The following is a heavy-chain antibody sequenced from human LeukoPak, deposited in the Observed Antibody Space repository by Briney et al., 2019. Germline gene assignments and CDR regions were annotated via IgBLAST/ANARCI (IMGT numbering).Heavy chain of an antibody. CDR1: RFSFSDYT. CDR2: IRHSGVDS. D-gene: IGHD7-27*01. Sequence: PGGSLRLSCAASRFSFSDYTMSWVRQLPGKGLEWVSGIRHSGVDSSYADSVKGRFTISRDNAKNTLYLQMNDLGAEDTAMYYCTRDRLGWFDAWGQGTQVTVSS. V-gene: IGHV3-23*01. J-gene: IGHJ5*02. CDR3: TRDRLGWFDA.